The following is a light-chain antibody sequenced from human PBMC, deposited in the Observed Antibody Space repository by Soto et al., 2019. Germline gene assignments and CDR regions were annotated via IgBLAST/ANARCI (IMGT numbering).Light chain of an antibody. Sequence: DIVMTQSPDSLAVSLGERATINCKSSQRVLYSSNNKNYLAWYHQKLGQPPKLLIYWASSRESGVPDRFSGSGSGTDFTLTISSLQAEDVAVYSCQQYYSTPRTFGQGTKVDI. J-gene: IGKJ1*01. CDR1: QRVLYSSNNKNY. CDR2: WAS. V-gene: IGKV4-1*01. CDR3: QQYYSTPRT.